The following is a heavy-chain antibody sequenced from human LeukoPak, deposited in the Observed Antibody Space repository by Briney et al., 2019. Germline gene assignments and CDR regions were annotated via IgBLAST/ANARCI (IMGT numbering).Heavy chain of an antibody. CDR3: ARPYGSGSYYR. V-gene: IGHV4-39*01. CDR1: GGSISSSSYS. Sequence: SETLSLTCTVSGGSISSSSYSWGWIRQPPGKGLEWIGSIYYSGSTYYNPSLKSRVTISVDTSKNQFPLKLSSVTAADTAVYYCARPYGSGSYYRWGQGTLVTVSS. D-gene: IGHD3-10*01. CDR2: IYYSGST. J-gene: IGHJ4*02.